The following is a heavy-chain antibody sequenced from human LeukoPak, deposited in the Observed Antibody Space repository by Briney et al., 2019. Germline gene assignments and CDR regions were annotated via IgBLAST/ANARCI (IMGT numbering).Heavy chain of an antibody. CDR2: INHSGST. J-gene: IGHJ4*02. Sequence: SETLSLTCAVYGGSFSGYYWSWIRQPPGKGLEWIGEINHSGSTNYNPSLKSRVTISVDTSKNQFSLKLSSVTAADTAVYYCARLMPTYYFDYWGQGTLVTVSS. CDR1: GGSFSGYY. D-gene: IGHD2-2*01. CDR3: ARLMPTYYFDY. V-gene: IGHV4-34*01.